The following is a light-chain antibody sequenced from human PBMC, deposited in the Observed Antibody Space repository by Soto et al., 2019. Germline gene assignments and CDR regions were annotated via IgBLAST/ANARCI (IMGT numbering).Light chain of an antibody. CDR1: QSVSSSY. V-gene: IGKV3-20*01. CDR2: GAS. Sequence: EIVLTQSPGTLFLSPGERATLSCSASQSVSSSYLAWYQQKPGQAPRLLIYGASSRATGITDRFSGSGSGTDFTLTISRLEPEDFAVYYCQQYGSSPLTFGQGTKVDIK. J-gene: IGKJ1*01. CDR3: QQYGSSPLT.